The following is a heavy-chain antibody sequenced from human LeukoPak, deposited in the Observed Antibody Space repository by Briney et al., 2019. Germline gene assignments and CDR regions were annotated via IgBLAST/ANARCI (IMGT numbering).Heavy chain of an antibody. Sequence: SETLSLTCTVSGGSIGGNSYWSWIRQPPGKGLEWIGEINHSGSTNYNPSLKSRVTISVDTSKKQFSLKLSSVTAADTAVYYCVTYYFDSSGPKKNYWGQGTLVTVSS. CDR1: GGSIGGNSY. V-gene: IGHV4-34*01. CDR3: VTYYFDSSGPKKNY. CDR2: INHSGST. J-gene: IGHJ4*02. D-gene: IGHD3-22*01.